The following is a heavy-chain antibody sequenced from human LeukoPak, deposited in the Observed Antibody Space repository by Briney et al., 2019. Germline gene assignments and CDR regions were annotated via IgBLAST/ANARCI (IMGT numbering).Heavy chain of an antibody. CDR1: GFTVSSNY. CDR2: IYSGGST. CDR3: ATGPGSYLNYGMDV. D-gene: IGHD1-26*01. V-gene: IGHV3-53*01. J-gene: IGHJ6*02. Sequence: PGGSLRLSCAASGFTVSSNYMSWVRQAPGKGLEWVSVIYSGGSTYYADSVKGRFTISRGNSKNTLYLQMNSLRAEDTAVYYCATGPGSYLNYGMDVWGQGTTVTVSS.